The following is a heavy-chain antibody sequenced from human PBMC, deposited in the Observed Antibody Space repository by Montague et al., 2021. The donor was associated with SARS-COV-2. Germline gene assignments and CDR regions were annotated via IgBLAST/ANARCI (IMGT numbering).Heavy chain of an antibody. CDR2: IYSSGST. Sequence: SETLSLTCTVSGGSIRSYYWSWIRQPPGKGLEWIGEIYSSGSTNXKPSLKSRVTISMDTSKSQFPLKLTSVTAADTAVYYCARHTRGWQPFDFWGQGTLVTVSS. V-gene: IGHV4-59*01. D-gene: IGHD6-19*01. CDR3: ARHTRGWQPFDF. CDR1: GGSIRSYY. J-gene: IGHJ4*02.